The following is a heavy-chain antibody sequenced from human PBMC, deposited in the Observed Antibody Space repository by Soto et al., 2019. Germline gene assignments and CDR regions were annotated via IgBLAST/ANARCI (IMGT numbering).Heavy chain of an antibody. J-gene: IGHJ4*02. Sequence: GESLKISCKGVGYRLDAAWIGWVRQMPGKGLEWMGIIKPGGSDLRYSPSFRGQVTISADAAVNTAYLQWDSLKASDTAVYYCASGKGVDGSHYLDNWGQGTLVTVSS. D-gene: IGHD1-26*01. CDR1: GYRLDAAW. V-gene: IGHV5-51*01. CDR3: ASGKGVDGSHYLDN. CDR2: IKPGGSDL.